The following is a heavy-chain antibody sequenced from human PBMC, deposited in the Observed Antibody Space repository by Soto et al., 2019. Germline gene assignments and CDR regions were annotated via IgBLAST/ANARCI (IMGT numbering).Heavy chain of an antibody. J-gene: IGHJ6*03. Sequence: GASVKVSCKASGYTFTNYYVHWVRQAPGQGLEWMGIINPRGGSTTYAQKFPGRVTMTGDTSTSTVYMELSSLRSEDTAVYYCARGGQVRASYYYYHMDVWGTGTTVTVSS. V-gene: IGHV1-46*03. CDR2: INPRGGST. CDR3: ARGGQVRASYYYYHMDV. CDR1: GYTFTNYY.